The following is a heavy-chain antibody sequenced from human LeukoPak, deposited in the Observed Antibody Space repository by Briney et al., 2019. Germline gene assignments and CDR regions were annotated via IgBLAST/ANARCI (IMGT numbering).Heavy chain of an antibody. CDR3: ARECHCSGGSCYDNWFDP. CDR2: IKQDGSEK. CDR1: GFTFSSYW. D-gene: IGHD2-15*01. V-gene: IGHV3-7*01. J-gene: IGHJ5*02. Sequence: GGSLRLSCAASGFTFSSYWMGWVRQAPGKGLEWVANIKQDGSEKYYVDSVKGRFTISRDNAKNSLYLQMNSLRAEDTAVYYCARECHCSGGSCYDNWFDPWGQGTLVTVSS.